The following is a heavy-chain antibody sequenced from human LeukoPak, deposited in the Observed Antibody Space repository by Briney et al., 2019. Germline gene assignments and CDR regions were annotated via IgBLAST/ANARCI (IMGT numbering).Heavy chain of an antibody. Sequence: PGASLRLSCAASGFTFSSYAMSWVRQAPGKGLEWVSAISGSGGSTYYADSVKGRFTISRDNSKNTLYLQMNSLRAEDTAVYYCAKKKSPIYVYVGGTLPPLFDSGGREPLVTVSS. CDR3: AKKKSPIYVYVGGTLPPLFDS. CDR1: GFTFSSYA. CDR2: ISGSGGST. D-gene: IGHD3-16*01. V-gene: IGHV3-23*01. J-gene: IGHJ4*02.